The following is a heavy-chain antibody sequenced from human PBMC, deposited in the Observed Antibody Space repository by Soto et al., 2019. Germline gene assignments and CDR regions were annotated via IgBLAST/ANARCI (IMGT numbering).Heavy chain of an antibody. Sequence: SETLSLTCTVSGGSISDGAYYWSWIRQPPGKGLEWIGHIYDSGNTYNNPSLKSRLTISVDTSKNHFSLNLNSVAAADTAVYCCASGLSGDKVDQWGQGTLVTVSS. CDR2: IYDSGNT. J-gene: IGHJ4*02. CDR1: GGSISDGAYY. V-gene: IGHV4-30-4*01. D-gene: IGHD2-21*01. CDR3: ASGLSGDKVDQ.